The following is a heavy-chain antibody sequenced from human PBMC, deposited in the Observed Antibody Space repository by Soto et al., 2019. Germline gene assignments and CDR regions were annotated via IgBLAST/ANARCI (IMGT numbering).Heavy chain of an antibody. CDR1: GYTFSSYL. J-gene: IGHJ5*02. CDR3: ARNGNWFDP. D-gene: IGHD2-8*01. V-gene: IGHV1-18*01. CDR2: ISTYSDNT. Sequence: ASVKVSCKSAGYTFSSYLISWVRQAPGQGLEWMGWISTYSDNTNYAERFQGRVTMTTDTSTGTAYMELRSLRSDDTAVYYCARNGNWFDPWGQGTLVTVSS.